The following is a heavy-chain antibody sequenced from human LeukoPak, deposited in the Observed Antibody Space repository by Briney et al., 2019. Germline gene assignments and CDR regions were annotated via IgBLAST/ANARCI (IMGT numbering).Heavy chain of an antibody. CDR3: ARNLKAVAGTPKYYYYGMDV. CDR1: GGSISSYY. D-gene: IGHD6-19*01. V-gene: IGHV4-59*01. CDR2: IYYSGST. Sequence: SETLSLTCTVSGGSISSYYWSWIRQPPGKGLEWIGYIYYSGSTNYNPALKRRVTISVDTSKNQLSLKLSSVTDADTAVYYCARNLKAVAGTPKYYYYGMDVWGQGNTVTVSS. J-gene: IGHJ6*02.